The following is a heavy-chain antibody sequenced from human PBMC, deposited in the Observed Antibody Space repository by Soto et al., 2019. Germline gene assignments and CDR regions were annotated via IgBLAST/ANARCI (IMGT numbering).Heavy chain of an antibody. J-gene: IGHJ4*02. V-gene: IGHV6-1*01. D-gene: IGHD4-4*01. CDR2: TYYRSRWHH. Sequence: SQTLSLTCVISGDXISSNSAAWNWIRQSPSRGFEWLGRTYYRSRWHHDYAVSVKSRIIINPDTSKNQVSLQLNSVTPDDTAVYYCASYRYDYWGQGTVVTVSS. CDR3: ASYRYDY. CDR1: GDXISSNSAA.